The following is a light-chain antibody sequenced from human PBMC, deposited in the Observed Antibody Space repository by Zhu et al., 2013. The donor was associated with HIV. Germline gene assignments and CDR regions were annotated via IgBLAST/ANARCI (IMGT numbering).Light chain of an antibody. J-gene: IGKJ2*01. CDR3: QQRSNWPYT. Sequence: EIVLMQSPGSLSLSRGERATLSCRASQTVSYRHIAWYHQKPGQPPRLLLYGSSSRATGIPARFSGSGSGTDFTLTITSLEPEDFAVYYCQQRSNWPYTFGQGTKLEIK. CDR2: GSS. CDR1: QTVSYRH. V-gene: IGKV3D-20*02.